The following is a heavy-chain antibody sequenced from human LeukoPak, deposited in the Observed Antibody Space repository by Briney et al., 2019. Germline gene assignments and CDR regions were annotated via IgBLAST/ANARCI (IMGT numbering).Heavy chain of an antibody. CDR2: IVVGSGNT. D-gene: IGHD3-3*01. CDR3: AAFYWSGYYTLFDY. J-gene: IGHJ4*02. CDR1: GFTFTSSA. V-gene: IGHV1-58*02. Sequence: GASVKVSCKASGFTFTSSAMQWVRQARGQRLEWIGWIVVGSGNTNYAQKFQERVTITRDMSTSTAYMELSRLRSEDTAVYYCAAFYWSGYYTLFDYWGQGTLVTVSS.